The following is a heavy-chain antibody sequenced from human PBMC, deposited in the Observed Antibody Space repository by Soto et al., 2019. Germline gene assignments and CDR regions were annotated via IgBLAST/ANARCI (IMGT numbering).Heavy chain of an antibody. V-gene: IGHV3-21*01. CDR2: MDAGPRKI. J-gene: IGHJ4*02. D-gene: IGHD1-1*01. CDR3: ARRTLTTYHYCDY. Sequence: EVQVVESGGGLVKPGGSLRLSCAAAGFTFSSSDMNWVRQAPGEGLEWVSSMDAGPRKIYDADSVRGLFTISRHDAKNSLYLQMNSLRVEDTAFYYCARRTLTTYHYCDYWGQGILVTVSS. CDR1: GFTFSSSD.